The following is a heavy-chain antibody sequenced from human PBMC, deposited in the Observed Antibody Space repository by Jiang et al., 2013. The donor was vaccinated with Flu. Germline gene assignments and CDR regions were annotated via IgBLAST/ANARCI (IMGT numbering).Heavy chain of an antibody. V-gene: IGHV3-23*01. J-gene: IGHJ6*02. CDR3: AKGTIQLWLKYYYGMDV. D-gene: IGHD5-18*01. Sequence: VQLLESGGGLVQPGGSLRLSCAASGFTFSSYAMSWVRQAPGKGLEWVSAISGSGGSTYYADSVKGRFTISRDNSKNTLYLQMNSLRAEDTAVYYCAKGTIQLWLKYYYGMDVWGQGTTVTVSS. CDR2: ISGSGGST. CDR1: GFTFSSYA.